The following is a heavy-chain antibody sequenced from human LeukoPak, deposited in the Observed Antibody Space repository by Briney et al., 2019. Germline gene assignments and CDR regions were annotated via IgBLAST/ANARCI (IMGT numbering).Heavy chain of an antibody. CDR3: VRGNGWLHDK. Sequence: PGGSLRLSCTASGFTFSIYWMHWVRQAPGKGLVWVSCINGDGSNAPYADSVKGRFTISRDNAKNTLYLQLNSLRVEDTAVYYCVRGNGWLHDKWGQGTLVTVSS. CDR2: INGDGSNA. D-gene: IGHD5-24*01. J-gene: IGHJ4*02. CDR1: GFTFSIYW. V-gene: IGHV3-74*01.